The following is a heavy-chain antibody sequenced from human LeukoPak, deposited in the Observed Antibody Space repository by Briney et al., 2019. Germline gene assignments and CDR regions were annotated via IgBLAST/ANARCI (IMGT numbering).Heavy chain of an antibody. J-gene: IGHJ3*02. CDR3: ARDRRRELLHAFDI. V-gene: IGHV4-59*01. CDR1: GGSMSFYY. D-gene: IGHD1-26*01. CDR2: IDYSGST. Sequence: SGTLSLTCTVSGGSMSFYYWSWIRQPPGKGLEWIGYIDYSGSTNYNPSLKSRVTISVDASRNQFSLNLSSVTAADTAVYYCARDRRRELLHAFDIWGQGTMVTVSS.